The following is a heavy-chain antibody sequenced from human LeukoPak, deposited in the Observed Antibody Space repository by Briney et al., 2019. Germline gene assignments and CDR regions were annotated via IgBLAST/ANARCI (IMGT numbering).Heavy chain of an antibody. CDR2: INSNSGGT. CDR3: ARTSIAARRADFDY. CDR1: GYTFTDYY. D-gene: IGHD6-6*01. Sequence: ASVKVSCKTSGYTFTDYYIHWMRQAPGQGLEWMGWINSNSGGTSYAQKFQGRVTLTRDTPTRTAFMELNRLTSDDTAVYYCARTSIAARRADFDYWGQRTVVTVSS. J-gene: IGHJ4*02. V-gene: IGHV1-2*02.